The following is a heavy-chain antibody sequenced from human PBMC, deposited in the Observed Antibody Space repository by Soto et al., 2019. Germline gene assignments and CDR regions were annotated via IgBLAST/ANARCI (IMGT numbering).Heavy chain of an antibody. J-gene: IGHJ4*02. Sequence: ASVKVSCKASGYTFVMYAMHWVRQAPGQRLEWMGWINAGNGHTRYSQKFQGRVTITRDTSASTVYMEMSSLRSEDTAAYFCARAGWLGEGYFDVWGQGTPVTVS. V-gene: IGHV1-3*01. CDR1: GYTFVMYA. CDR2: INAGNGHT. D-gene: IGHD3-10*01. CDR3: ARAGWLGEGYFDV.